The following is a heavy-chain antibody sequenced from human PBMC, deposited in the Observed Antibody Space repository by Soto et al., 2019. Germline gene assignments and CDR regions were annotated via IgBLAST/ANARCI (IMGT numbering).Heavy chain of an antibody. Sequence: EVQLVESGGGLVQPGGSLRLSCAASGVTFSTYWMSWVRRTPGKGLEWVANIKQDGTEKYYVDSVRGRLTVSRDNAKSSLYLQMNSLRVEDTAVYYCTTSPHRDSERVFVWGQGTAVTVS. J-gene: IGHJ6*02. V-gene: IGHV3-7*01. D-gene: IGHD1-26*01. CDR2: IKQDGTEK. CDR1: GVTFSTYW. CDR3: TTSPHRDSERVFV.